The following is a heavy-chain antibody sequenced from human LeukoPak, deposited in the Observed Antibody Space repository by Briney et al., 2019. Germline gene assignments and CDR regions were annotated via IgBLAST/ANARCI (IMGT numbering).Heavy chain of an antibody. CDR2: IYYSGST. CDR1: GGSISSYY. V-gene: IGHV4-59*01. D-gene: IGHD6-19*01. J-gene: IGHJ4*02. CDR3: ARRTVAGAPFDY. Sequence: SETLSLTCTASGGSISSYYWSWIRQPPGKGLEWIGYIYYSGSTNYNPSLKSRVTISVDTSKNQFSLKLSSVTAADTAVYYCARRTVAGAPFDYWGQGTLVTVSS.